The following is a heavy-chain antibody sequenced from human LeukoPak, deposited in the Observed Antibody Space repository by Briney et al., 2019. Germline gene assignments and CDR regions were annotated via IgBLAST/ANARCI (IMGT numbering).Heavy chain of an antibody. CDR3: ARHPLASLVAADDY. V-gene: IGHV5-51*01. CDR2: IHPSDSET. D-gene: IGHD2-15*01. CDR1: GHDFTSYW. Sequence: GESLKISCRSSGHDFTSYWIAWVRQLPGKGLEWMGIIHPSDSETQYGPSFQGQVTISADNSISTAYLQWSSLKASDTAMYYCARHPLASLVAADDYWGQGTLVTVSS. J-gene: IGHJ4*02.